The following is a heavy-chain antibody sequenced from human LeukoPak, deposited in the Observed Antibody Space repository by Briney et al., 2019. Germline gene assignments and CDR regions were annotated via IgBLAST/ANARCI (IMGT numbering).Heavy chain of an antibody. CDR3: ATGVIMVRGISGRY. CDR2: ISGSGGST. Sequence: PGGSLRLSCAASGFTFSSYAMSWVRQAPGKGLEWVSAISGSGGSTYYADSVKGRFAISRDSSKDTLYLQMNSLRAEDSAVYYCATGVIMVRGISGRYWGQGTLVTVSS. J-gene: IGHJ4*02. V-gene: IGHV3-23*01. D-gene: IGHD3-10*01. CDR1: GFTFSSYA.